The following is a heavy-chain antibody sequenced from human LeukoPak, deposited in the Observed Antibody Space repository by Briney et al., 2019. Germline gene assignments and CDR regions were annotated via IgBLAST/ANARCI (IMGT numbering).Heavy chain of an antibody. V-gene: IGHV4-4*07. CDR2: IYTSGST. Sequence: SETLSLTCTVSGGSISSYYWSWIRQPAGKGLEWIGRIYTSGSTNYNPSLKSRVTMSVDTSKNQFSLKLSSVTAADTAVYYCARDQGLYYYDSSGYSEGGDYWGQGTLVTVSS. J-gene: IGHJ4*02. CDR1: GGSISSYY. D-gene: IGHD3-22*01. CDR3: ARDQGLYYYDSSGYSEGGDY.